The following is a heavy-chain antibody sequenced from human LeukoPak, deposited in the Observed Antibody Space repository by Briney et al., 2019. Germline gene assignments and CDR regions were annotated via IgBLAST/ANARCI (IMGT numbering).Heavy chain of an antibody. Sequence: PGGSLRLSCAASGFTFSSYGMHWVRQAPGKGLEWVAVIWYDGSNKYYADSVKGRFIISRDNSKNTLYLQMNSLRAEDTAVYYCARASGRSYNWDLGDYWGQGTLVTVSS. CDR2: IWYDGSNK. CDR1: GFTFSSYG. V-gene: IGHV3-33*01. D-gene: IGHD1-20*01. CDR3: ARASGRSYNWDLGDY. J-gene: IGHJ4*02.